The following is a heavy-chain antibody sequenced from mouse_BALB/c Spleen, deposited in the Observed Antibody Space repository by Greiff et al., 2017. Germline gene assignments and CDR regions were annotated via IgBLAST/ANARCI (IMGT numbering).Heavy chain of an antibody. CDR1: GYTFSSYW. J-gene: IGHJ3*01. CDR2: ILPGSGST. V-gene: IGHV1-9*01. CDR3: ARGSYYYGSSSAWFAY. Sequence: VQLHQSGAELMKPGASVKISCKATGYTFSSYWIEWVKQRPGHGLEWIGEILPGSGSTNYNEKFKGKATFTADTSSNTAYMQLSSLTSEDSAVYYCARGSYYYGSSSAWFAYWGQGTLVTVSA. D-gene: IGHD1-1*01.